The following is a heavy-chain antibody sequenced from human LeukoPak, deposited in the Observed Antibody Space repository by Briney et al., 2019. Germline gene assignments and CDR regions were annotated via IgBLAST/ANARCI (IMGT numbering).Heavy chain of an antibody. J-gene: IGHJ5*02. CDR1: GFTFSTYA. Sequence: GGSLRLSCAASGFTFSTYAMHWARQAPGEGLEWVAVISYDGSNKYYADSVKGRFTISRDNSKNTLYLQMNSLRAEDTAVYYCAKGWVRLRSFWFDPWGQGTLVTVSS. V-gene: IGHV3-30-3*01. CDR2: ISYDGSNK. CDR3: AKGWVRLRSFWFDP. D-gene: IGHD4-17*01.